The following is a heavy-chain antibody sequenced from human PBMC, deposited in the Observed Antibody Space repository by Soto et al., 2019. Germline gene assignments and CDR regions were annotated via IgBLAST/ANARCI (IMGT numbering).Heavy chain of an antibody. J-gene: IGHJ4*02. Sequence: PGGSLRLPCASSGFTFSNAWMKWVRQGQGKGLEWVGRIKSKSDGGTTDYAAPVKGRFTISRDDSKNMLYLQMHNLKNDDTGVYYCTRVYYDFWNGYYFPDYWGQGTLVTVSS. CDR1: GFTFSNAW. CDR2: IKSKSDGGTT. V-gene: IGHV3-15*07. CDR3: TRVYYDFWNGYYFPDY. D-gene: IGHD3-3*01.